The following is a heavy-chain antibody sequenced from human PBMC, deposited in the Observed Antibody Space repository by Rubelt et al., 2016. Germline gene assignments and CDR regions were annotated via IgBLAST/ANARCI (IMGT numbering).Heavy chain of an antibody. D-gene: IGHD3-10*01. J-gene: IGHJ6*02. CDR3: AREISASGYYYYGMDV. Sequence: QKFQGRVTITADKSTSTAYMELSSLRSEDTAVYYCAREISASGYYYYGMDVWGQGTTVTVSS. V-gene: IGHV1-69*04.